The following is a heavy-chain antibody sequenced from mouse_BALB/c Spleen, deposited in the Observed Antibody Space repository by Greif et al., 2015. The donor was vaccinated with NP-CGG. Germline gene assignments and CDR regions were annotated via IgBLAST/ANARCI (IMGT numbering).Heavy chain of an antibody. Sequence: VQLQQSGAELVKPGASVKLSCKASGYTFTSYYMYWVKQRPGQGLEWIGEINPTNGGTNFNEKFKSKATLTVDKSSSTAYMQRSSLTSEDSAVYYCTRSGYYFWFAYWGQGTLVTVSA. D-gene: IGHD2-3*01. CDR2: INPTNGGT. CDR1: GYTFTSYY. J-gene: IGHJ3*01. V-gene: IGHV1S81*02. CDR3: TRSGYYFWFAY.